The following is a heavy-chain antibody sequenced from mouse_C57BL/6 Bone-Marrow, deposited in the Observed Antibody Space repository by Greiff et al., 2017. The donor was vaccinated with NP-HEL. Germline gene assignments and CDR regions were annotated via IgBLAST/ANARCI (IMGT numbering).Heavy chain of an antibody. D-gene: IGHD3-2*02. CDR1: GYTFTSYW. Sequence: QVQLQQPGTELVKPGASVKLSCKASGYTFTSYWMHWLKQRPGQGLEWIGNINPNNGGTNDTEKFKTKATLTVDTSYNTAYMQLSSLSSEKSAVYYCARDSGYAFDYWGQGTTLTVSA. J-gene: IGHJ2*01. V-gene: IGHV1-53*01. CDR3: ARDSGYAFDY. CDR2: INPNNGGT.